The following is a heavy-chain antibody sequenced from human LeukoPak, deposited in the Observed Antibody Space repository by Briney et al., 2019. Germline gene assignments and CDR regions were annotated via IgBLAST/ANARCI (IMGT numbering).Heavy chain of an antibody. J-gene: IGHJ4*02. D-gene: IGHD6-6*01. CDR1: GGSFSGYY. V-gene: IGHV4-34*01. Sequence: SDTLSLTCAVYGGSFSGYYWSWIRQPPGKGLEWIGEINHSGSTNYNPSLKSRVTISVDTSKNPFSLKLSSVTAADTAVYYCARGGGSSSSALDYWGQGTLVTVSS. CDR3: ARGGGSSSSALDY. CDR2: INHSGST.